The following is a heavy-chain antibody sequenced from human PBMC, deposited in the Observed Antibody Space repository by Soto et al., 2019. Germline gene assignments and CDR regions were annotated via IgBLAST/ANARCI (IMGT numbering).Heavy chain of an antibody. J-gene: IGHJ4*02. CDR3: ARGEEFIVATIDYFDY. V-gene: IGHV3-33*01. CDR2: IWYDGSNK. Sequence: GGSLRLSCAASGFTFSSYGMHWVRQAPGKGLEWVAVIWYDGSNKYYADSVKGRFTISRDNSKNTLYLQMNSLRAEDTAVYYCARGEEFIVATIDYFDYWGQGTLVTVSS. CDR1: GFTFSSYG. D-gene: IGHD5-12*01.